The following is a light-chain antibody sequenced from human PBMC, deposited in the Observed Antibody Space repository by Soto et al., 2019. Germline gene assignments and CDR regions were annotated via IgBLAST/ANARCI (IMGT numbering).Light chain of an antibody. CDR2: DAS. CDR1: QNINKW. CDR3: QQYDTFPPT. J-gene: IGKJ1*01. Sequence: DIQMTQSPSTLSASVGDRVVITFRASQNINKWLAWYQQKPGKAPKFLIYDASTLETGVPSRFSGSGSGTEFTLTISSLQPDDFATFYCQQYDTFPPTFGQGTKVDIK. V-gene: IGKV1-5*01.